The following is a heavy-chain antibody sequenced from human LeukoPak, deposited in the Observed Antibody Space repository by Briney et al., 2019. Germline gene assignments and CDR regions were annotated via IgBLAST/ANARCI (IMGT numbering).Heavy chain of an antibody. CDR3: AREQKWELLQFDY. V-gene: IGHV3-33*01. Sequence: GRSLRLSCAASGFTFSSHGMHRVRQAPGKGLEWVALIWSDGSVTHYADSVKDRFTISRDNYKDTLYLQMNSLRADDTAVYYCAREQKWELLQFDYWGQGILVTVSS. CDR2: IWSDGSVT. J-gene: IGHJ4*02. D-gene: IGHD1-26*01. CDR1: GFTFSSHG.